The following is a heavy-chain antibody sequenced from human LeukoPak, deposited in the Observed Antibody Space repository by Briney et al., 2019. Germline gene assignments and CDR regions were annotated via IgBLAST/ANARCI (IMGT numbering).Heavy chain of an antibody. Sequence: PSETLSLTCTVSGGSISSSSYYWGGIRQPPGRGPEGIANVYYIGTAYYNPSLESRVAISVDTSKNQFSLNLSSVPAIDTAVYYCTSVSASLYGTVDDWGQGILVTVSS. CDR1: GGSISSSSYY. V-gene: IGHV4-39*01. CDR2: VYYIGTA. D-gene: IGHD3-16*01. CDR3: TSVSASLYGTVDD. J-gene: IGHJ4*02.